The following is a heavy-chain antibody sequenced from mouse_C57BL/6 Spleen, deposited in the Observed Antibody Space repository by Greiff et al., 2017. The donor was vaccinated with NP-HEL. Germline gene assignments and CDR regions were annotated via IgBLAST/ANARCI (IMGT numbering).Heavy chain of an antibody. CDR1: GYTFTSYW. V-gene: IGHV1-50*01. J-gene: IGHJ3*01. CDR3: ASGVTTAVEAY. D-gene: IGHD1-2*01. CDR2: IDPSDSYT. Sequence: QVQLQQSGAELVKPGASVKLSCKASGYTFTSYWMQWVKQRPGQGLEWIGEIDPSDSYTNYNQKFKGKATLTVDTSSSTAYMQLSSLTSEDSAVYYCASGVTTAVEAYWGQGTLVTVSA.